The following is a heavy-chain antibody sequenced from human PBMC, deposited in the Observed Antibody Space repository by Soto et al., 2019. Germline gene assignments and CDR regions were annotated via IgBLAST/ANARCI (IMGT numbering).Heavy chain of an antibody. Sequence: EVQLLESGGELVQPGGSLRLSCAASGFTFSNFAMSWVRQAPGRGLEWVSGLSASGRDTYYADSVKDRFTVSRDNSKNTLYLQMNSLRAEDTAIYYYAKGKTSGWYYFDYWGQGALVTVSS. J-gene: IGHJ4*02. D-gene: IGHD6-19*01. CDR2: LSASGRDT. V-gene: IGHV3-23*01. CDR1: GFTFSNFA. CDR3: AKGKTSGWYYFDY.